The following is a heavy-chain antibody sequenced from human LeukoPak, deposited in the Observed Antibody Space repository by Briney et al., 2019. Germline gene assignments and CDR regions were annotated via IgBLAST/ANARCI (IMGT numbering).Heavy chain of an antibody. CDR3: AKIAYGANFFDY. J-gene: IGHJ4*02. CDR1: VYTFTNYD. D-gene: IGHD4/OR15-4a*01. V-gene: IGHV1-18*01. CDR2: ISTYNGNT. Sequence: ASVNVSCKASVYTFTNYDINWVRQAPGQGLEWMGWISTYNGNTNYAQKLQGRVTMTTDTSTSTVYMELRSLRSDDTAVYYCAKIAYGANFFDYWGQGTLVTVSS.